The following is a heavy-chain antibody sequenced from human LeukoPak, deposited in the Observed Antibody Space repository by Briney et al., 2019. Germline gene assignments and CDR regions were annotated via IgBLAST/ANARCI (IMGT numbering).Heavy chain of an antibody. CDR2: IWHGGTNK. D-gene: IGHD3-22*01. J-gene: IGHJ4*02. V-gene: IGHV3-33*01. CDR3: ARAYCSDTSVTPAY. CDR1: VFTFSTYV. Sequence: PGRSLRLSCAASVFTFSTYVMHWVRQAPGKGLDWVAIIWHGGTNKFYADSVKGRFTISRDNSKNTLYLQMNSLRVEDTAVYFCARAYCSDTSVTPAYWGEGPLVTVSS.